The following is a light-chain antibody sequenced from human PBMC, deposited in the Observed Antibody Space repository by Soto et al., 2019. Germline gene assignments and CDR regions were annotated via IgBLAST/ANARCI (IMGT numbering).Light chain of an antibody. CDR2: AAS. CDR1: QGIRND. CDR3: LQAYNFPCS. Sequence: TKSPGALSVSKGDRVTITCRASQGIRNDLGWYQQKPGKAPNILIYAASSLQSGVPSRFSGSGSGTDFTLTISSLQPEEFTPYYCLQAYNFPCSFGQGTKVDNK. V-gene: IGKV1-6*01. J-gene: IGKJ1*01.